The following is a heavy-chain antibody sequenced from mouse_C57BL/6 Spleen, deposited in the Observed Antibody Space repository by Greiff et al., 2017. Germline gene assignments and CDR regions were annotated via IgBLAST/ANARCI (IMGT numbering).Heavy chain of an antibody. CDR2: ISDGGSYT. CDR1: GFTFSSYA. J-gene: IGHJ2*01. CDR3: ARDAGDGYYGY. D-gene: IGHD2-3*01. Sequence: EVKVEESGGGLVKPGGSLKLSCAASGFTFSSYAMSWVRQTPEKRLEWVATISDGGSYTYYPDNVKGRFTISRDNAKNNLYLQMSHLKSEDTAMYYCARDAGDGYYGYWGQGTTLTVSS. V-gene: IGHV5-4*01.